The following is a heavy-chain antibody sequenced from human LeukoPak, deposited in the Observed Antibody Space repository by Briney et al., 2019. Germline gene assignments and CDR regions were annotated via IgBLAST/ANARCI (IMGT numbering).Heavy chain of an antibody. J-gene: IGHJ4*02. V-gene: IGHV4-34*01. CDR3: ARGGYDFWSAYDY. Sequence: SETLSLTCAVYGGSFSGYYWSWIRQPPGKGLEWIGEINHSGSTNYNPSLKSRVTISLDTSKNQFSLKLSSVTAADMAVYYCARGGYDFWSAYDYWGLGTLVTVSS. CDR1: GGSFSGYY. CDR2: INHSGST. D-gene: IGHD3-3*01.